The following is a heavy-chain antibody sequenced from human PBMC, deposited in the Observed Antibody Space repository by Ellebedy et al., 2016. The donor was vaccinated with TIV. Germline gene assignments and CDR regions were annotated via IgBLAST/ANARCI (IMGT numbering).Heavy chain of an antibody. J-gene: IGHJ3*01. CDR3: SDFDV. Sequence: GESLKISXVASGFTFSNFWMSWVRQAPGKGPEWVGNINQDGSETNYVDSVKGRFTISRDNAKSSMFLQMNNLRVVDTAVYYCSDFDVWGQGTMVTVSS. CDR1: GFTFSNFW. V-gene: IGHV3-7*01. CDR2: INQDGSET.